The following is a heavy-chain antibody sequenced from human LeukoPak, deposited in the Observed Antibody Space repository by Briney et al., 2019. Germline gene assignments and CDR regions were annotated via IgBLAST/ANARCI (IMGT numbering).Heavy chain of an antibody. CDR1: GGSFSGHY. J-gene: IGHJ5*02. CDR2: INHSGST. V-gene: IGHV4-34*01. D-gene: IGHD3-22*01. CDR3: ASQWLTGRVMTA. Sequence: PSETLSLTCAVYGGSFSGHYWSWIRQPPGKGLEWIGEINHSGSTKYNPSLQSRVTISVDTSKNQFSLKLKSVTAADTAVYYCASQWLTGRVMTAWGQGTLVAVSS.